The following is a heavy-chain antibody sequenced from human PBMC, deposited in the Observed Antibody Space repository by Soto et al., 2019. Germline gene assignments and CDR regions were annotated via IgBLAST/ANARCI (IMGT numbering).Heavy chain of an antibody. D-gene: IGHD2-8*01. V-gene: IGHV1-18*01. CDR1: GYTFTSYG. CDR3: ARGGGSCTNGVCDRHFDS. J-gene: IGHJ4*02. CDR2: ISAYSGNT. Sequence: QVQLVQSGAEVKNPGASVKVSCKASGYTFTSYGISWVRQAPGQGLEWMGWISAYSGNTNYAQNLQGRVTMTTDRSTSTAYMELRSLRSDDTAVYYCARGGGSCTNGVCDRHFDSWGQGTLVTVSS.